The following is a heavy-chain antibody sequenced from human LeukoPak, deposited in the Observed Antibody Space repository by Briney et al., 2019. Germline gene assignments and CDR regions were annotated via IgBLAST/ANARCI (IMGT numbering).Heavy chain of an antibody. CDR2: INHSGST. Sequence: SETLSLTCTVSGGSISSNSYYWGWIRQPPGKGLEWIGEINHSGSTNYNPSLKSRVTISVDTSKNQFSLKLSSVTAADTAVYYCARGRTREPYNWFDPWGQGSLVTVSS. CDR3: ARGRTREPYNWFDP. V-gene: IGHV4-39*07. J-gene: IGHJ5*02. D-gene: IGHD1-14*01. CDR1: GGSISSNSYY.